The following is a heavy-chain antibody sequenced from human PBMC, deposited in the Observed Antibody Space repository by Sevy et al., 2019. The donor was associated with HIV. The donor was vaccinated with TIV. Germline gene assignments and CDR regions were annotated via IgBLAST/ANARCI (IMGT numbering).Heavy chain of an antibody. CDR3: ARDQHDYAGNVRTGWFDP. CDR1: GFTFSSYS. J-gene: IGHJ5*02. D-gene: IGHD4-17*01. V-gene: IGHV3-48*01. CDR2: ISSSSSV. Sequence: GGSLRLSCAASGFTFSSYSMNWVRQAPGKGLEWISYISSSSSVSYAASVMGRFTISRDNSKNTLYLQMNSLRAEDTAVYYCARDQHDYAGNVRTGWFDPWGQGTLVTVSS.